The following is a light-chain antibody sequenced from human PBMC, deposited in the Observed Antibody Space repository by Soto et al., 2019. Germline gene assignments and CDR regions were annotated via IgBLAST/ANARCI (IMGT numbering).Light chain of an antibody. V-gene: IGKV3-20*01. CDR3: QQYGSSPRT. CDR1: QSVSSNY. CDR2: DAS. Sequence: EIVLTQSPGTLSLSPGERATLSCRASQSVSSNYLAWYQQKPGQAPRLLIYDASSRATDIPDRFSGSGSGTDFTLTISRLEPEDFAVYYCQQYGSSPRTFGQGTKVEIK. J-gene: IGKJ1*01.